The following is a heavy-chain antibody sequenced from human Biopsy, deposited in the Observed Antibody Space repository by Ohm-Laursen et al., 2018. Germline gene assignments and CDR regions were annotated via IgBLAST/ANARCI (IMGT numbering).Heavy chain of an antibody. CDR3: SGEASRRARGGGIDV. J-gene: IGHJ6*02. D-gene: IGHD3-16*01. CDR1: GSNVTSSN. CDR2: VSKTSSHS. Sequence: SRTLSCASSGSNVTSSNINWVRQAPRPGQEWISYVSKTSSHSYDADSARGRFTVARDSAKKSLYLQMNRLGVEDTAVVYYSGEASRRARGGGIDVWGQGTLVTVSS. V-gene: IGHV3-21*01.